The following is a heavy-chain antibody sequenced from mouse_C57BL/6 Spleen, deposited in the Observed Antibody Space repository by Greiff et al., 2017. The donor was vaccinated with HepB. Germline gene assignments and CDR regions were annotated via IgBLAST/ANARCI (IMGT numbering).Heavy chain of an antibody. CDR1: GFTFSSYA. J-gene: IGHJ1*03. V-gene: IGHV5-4*01. CDR3: ARDRDYYGSSPWYFDV. D-gene: IGHD1-1*01. Sequence: EVKVVESGGGLVKPGGSLKLSCAASGFTFSSYAMSWVRQTPEKRLEWVATISDGGSYTYYPDNVKGRFTISRDNAKNNLYLQMSHLKSEDTAMYYCARDRDYYGSSPWYFDVWGTGTTVTVSS. CDR2: ISDGGSYT.